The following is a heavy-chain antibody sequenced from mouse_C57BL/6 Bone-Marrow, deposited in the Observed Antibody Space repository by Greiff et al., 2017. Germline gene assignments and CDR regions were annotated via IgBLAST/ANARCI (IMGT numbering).Heavy chain of an antibody. CDR3: ARGRGYDPRFAY. V-gene: IGHV7-1*01. J-gene: IGHJ3*01. CDR1: GFTFSDFY. Sequence: EVKLMESGGGLVQSGRSLRLSCATSGFTFSDFYMEWVRQAPGKGLEWIAASRNKANDYTTEYSASVKGRFIVSRDTSQSILYLQMNALRAEDTAIYYCARGRGYDPRFAYWGQGTLVTVSA. D-gene: IGHD2-10*02. CDR2: SRNKANDYTT.